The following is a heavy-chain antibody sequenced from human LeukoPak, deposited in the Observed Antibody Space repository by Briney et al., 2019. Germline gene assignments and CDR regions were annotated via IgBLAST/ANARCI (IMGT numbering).Heavy chain of an antibody. Sequence: GASVKVSCKTTGYTFISYIMNWVRQAPGQGLEWMGWINTDTGKATYAQGFTGRFVFSLDTSVSTAYLQISSLKAEDTAVYYCAREPFSYGSGSYYPDDAFDIWGQGTMVTVSS. D-gene: IGHD3-10*01. V-gene: IGHV7-4-1*02. CDR3: AREPFSYGSGSYYPDDAFDI. CDR2: INTDTGKA. CDR1: GYTFISYI. J-gene: IGHJ3*02.